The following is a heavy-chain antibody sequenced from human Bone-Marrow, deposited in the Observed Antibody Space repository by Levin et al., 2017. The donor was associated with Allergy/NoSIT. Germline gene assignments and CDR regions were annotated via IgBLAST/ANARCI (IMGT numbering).Heavy chain of an antibody. CDR3: ARDNGIAVSIEAYYYYYGMDV. Sequence: SQTLSLTCVISGDSVSSNSAAWNWIRQSPSRGLEWLGRTYYRSKWYNDYAVSVKSRITINPDTSKNQFSLQLNSVTPEDKAVYYCARDNGIAVSIEAYYYYYGMDVWGQGTTVTVSS. CDR2: TYYRSKWYN. CDR1: GDSVSSNSAA. J-gene: IGHJ6*02. V-gene: IGHV6-1*01. D-gene: IGHD6-19*01.